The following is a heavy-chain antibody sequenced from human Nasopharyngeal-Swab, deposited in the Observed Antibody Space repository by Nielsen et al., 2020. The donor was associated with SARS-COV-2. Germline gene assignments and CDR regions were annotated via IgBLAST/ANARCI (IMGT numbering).Heavy chain of an antibody. J-gene: IGHJ4*02. Sequence: GESLKISCAASGFNFSSYARHWVRQAPGKGLEWIAVISYDGSNKYYADSVKVRFTISRDNSKNTLYLQMNSLRAEDTAVYYCARAHVSMIAGGPFDYWGQGTLVTVSS. V-gene: IGHV3-30-3*01. D-gene: IGHD3-22*01. CDR1: GFNFSSYA. CDR2: ISYDGSNK. CDR3: ARAHVSMIAGGPFDY.